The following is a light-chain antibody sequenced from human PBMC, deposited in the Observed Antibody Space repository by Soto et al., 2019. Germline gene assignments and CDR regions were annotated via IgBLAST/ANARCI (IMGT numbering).Light chain of an antibody. CDR1: QSVSSNN. CDR2: GAS. V-gene: IGKV3-20*01. J-gene: IGKJ5*01. CDR3: QQYDNSIT. Sequence: EIVLTQSPGPLSLSPGDTATLSCRASQSVSSNNLAWYHQKPGQTPRLLIYGASSRATGIPDRFSGSGSGTDFTLTISRLEPEDFAVYYCQQYDNSITFGQGTRLEIE.